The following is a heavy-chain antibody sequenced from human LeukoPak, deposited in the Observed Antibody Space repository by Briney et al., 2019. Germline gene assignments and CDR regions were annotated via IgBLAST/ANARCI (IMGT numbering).Heavy chain of an antibody. CDR1: GFSLSTYE. J-gene: IGHJ4*02. CDR3: ARETLGCGGDCYDY. Sequence: GGSLRISCTTSGFSLSTYEFNWVRQAPGKGLEWVAYISSSGSAIYYADSVRGRFSVSRDDAKNSLYLQMNSLRAEDTAVYYCARETLGCGGDCYDYWGQGTLVTVSS. D-gene: IGHD2-21*02. V-gene: IGHV3-48*03. CDR2: ISSSGSAI.